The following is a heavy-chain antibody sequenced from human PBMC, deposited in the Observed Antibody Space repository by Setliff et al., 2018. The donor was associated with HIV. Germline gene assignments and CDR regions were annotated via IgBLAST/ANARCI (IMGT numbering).Heavy chain of an antibody. CDR2: INQDGSEK. V-gene: IGHV3-7*03. Sequence: HPSETLRLSCAASGFSFSNYWMNWVRQVPGKGLEWVANINQDGSEKKYVDSMKGRLTISRDNAKNSLYLQMTSLRAEDTALYFCARDPRTDSSYAWFDSWGQGTLVTVSS. CDR3: ARDPRTDSSYAWFDS. CDR1: GFSFSNYW. D-gene: IGHD6-6*01. J-gene: IGHJ5*01.